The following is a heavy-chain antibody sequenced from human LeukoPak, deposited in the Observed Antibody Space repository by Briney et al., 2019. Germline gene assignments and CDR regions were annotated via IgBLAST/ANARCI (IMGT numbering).Heavy chain of an antibody. CDR2: IYPGDSDT. J-gene: IGHJ5*02. D-gene: IGHD1-7*01. CDR3: ARSYNWNYRRFDP. V-gene: IGHV5-51*01. CDR1: GYSFTSYW. Sequence: GESLKISCKGSGYSFTSYWIGWVRQISGKGLEWMGIIYPGDSDTKYSPSFQGQVTISADKSISTAYLQWSSLKASDTAMYYCARSYNWNYRRFDPWGQGTLVTVSS.